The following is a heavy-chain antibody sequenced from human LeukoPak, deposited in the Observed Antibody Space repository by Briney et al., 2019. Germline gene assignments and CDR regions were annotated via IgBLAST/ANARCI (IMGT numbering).Heavy chain of an antibody. CDR2: IYYSGST. D-gene: IGHD6-19*01. Sequence: KPAETLSLTCGVYGGSFRGYYWSWIRQPPGKGLEWIGYIYYSGSTNYSPSLKSRVTISVDTSKNQFSLNLSSVTAADTAVYYCARLRLGSSGWYVDYWGQGTLVTVSS. CDR1: GGSFRGYY. CDR3: ARLRLGSSGWYVDY. V-gene: IGHV4-59*01. J-gene: IGHJ4*02.